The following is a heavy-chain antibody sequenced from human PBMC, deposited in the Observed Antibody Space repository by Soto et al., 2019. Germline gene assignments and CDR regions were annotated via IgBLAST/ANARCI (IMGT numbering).Heavy chain of an antibody. V-gene: IGHV4-39*01. D-gene: IGHD3-10*01. J-gene: IGHJ4*02. CDR3: ARLCQGAEDRGGLDY. CDR2: IYYSGST. CDR1: GGSISSSDYY. Sequence: SETLSLTCTVSGGSISSSDYYWSWIRQHPGKGLEWIGYIYYSGSTYYNPSLKSRVTISVDTSKNQFSLKLSSVTAADTAVYYCARLCQGAEDRGGLDYWGQGTLVTVSS.